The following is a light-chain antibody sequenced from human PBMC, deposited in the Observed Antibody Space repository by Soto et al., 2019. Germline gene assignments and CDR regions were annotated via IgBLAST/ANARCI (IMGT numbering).Light chain of an antibody. CDR3: QQSYSTLSIT. J-gene: IGKJ5*01. CDR2: AAS. V-gene: IGKV1-39*01. Sequence: DIQMTQSPSSLSASVGDRVTITCRASVSISGHLNWYQQKPEKAPKLLIYAASSLQNGVPSRFSGSGSGTDFTLTISNLQPEDFATYYCQQSYSTLSITFGQGTRLEIK. CDR1: VSISGH.